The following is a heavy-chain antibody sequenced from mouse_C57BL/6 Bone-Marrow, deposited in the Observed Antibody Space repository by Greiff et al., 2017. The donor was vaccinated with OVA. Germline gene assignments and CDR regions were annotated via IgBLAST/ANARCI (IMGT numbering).Heavy chain of an antibody. V-gene: IGHV1-15*01. D-gene: IGHD2-1*01. CDR2: IDPETGGT. CDR1: GYTFTDYE. Sequence: QVQLQQSGAELVRPGASVTLSCKASGYTFTDYEMHWVKQTPVHGLDWIGAIDPETGGTAYNQKFKGKAILTADKSSSTAYMELRSLTSEDSAVYYCTRNYGNSDYYAMDYWGQGTSVTVSS. J-gene: IGHJ4*01. CDR3: TRNYGNSDYYAMDY.